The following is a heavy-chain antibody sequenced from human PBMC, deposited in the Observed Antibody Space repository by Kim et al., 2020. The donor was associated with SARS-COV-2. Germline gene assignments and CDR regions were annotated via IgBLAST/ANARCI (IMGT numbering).Heavy chain of an antibody. J-gene: IGHJ6*03. D-gene: IGHD1-7*01. CDR2: IDWDDDK. Sequence: SGPTLVNPTETLTLTCTFSGFSLSTRGMCVTWICEPPGKALEWLARIDWDDDKYYNRSLKTRLTISKDTSKNQVVLTMTNMDPVDTATYYCARLRGTGTTRSQSYSYYMDVWGKGTTVTVSS. CDR1: GFSLSTRGMC. CDR3: ARLRGTGTTRSQSYSYYMDV. V-gene: IGHV2-70*11.